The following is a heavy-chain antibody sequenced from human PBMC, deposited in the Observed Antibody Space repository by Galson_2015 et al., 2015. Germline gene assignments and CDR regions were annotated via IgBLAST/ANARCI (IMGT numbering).Heavy chain of an antibody. CDR1: GYTFTSYY. CDR2: INPNGGST. D-gene: IGHD3-10*01. J-gene: IGHJ4*02. V-gene: IGHV1-46*01. CDR3: ARWGDYFDSGSYYNI. Sequence: SVKVSCKASGYTFTSYYIHWVRQAPGQGLEWMGLINPNGGSTSYPQNFQGRVTMTRDTSTSTVYMELSSLRSDDTALYYCARWGDYFDSGSYYNIWGQGTLVTVSS.